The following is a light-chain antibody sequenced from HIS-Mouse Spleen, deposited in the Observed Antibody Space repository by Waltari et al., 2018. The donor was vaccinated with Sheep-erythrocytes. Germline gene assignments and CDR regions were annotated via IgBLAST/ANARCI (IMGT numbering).Light chain of an antibody. V-gene: IGLV1-36*01. CDR1: SSNIGNNA. CDR2: YDD. CDR3: QAWDSSTAWV. Sequence: QSVLTQPPSVSEAPRQRVTISCSGSSSNIGNNAVNWYQQLPGKAPKLLIYYDDLLPSGVSDRFSGSKSGTSASLAISGLQSEDEADYYCQAWDSSTAWVFGGGTKLTVL. J-gene: IGLJ3*02.